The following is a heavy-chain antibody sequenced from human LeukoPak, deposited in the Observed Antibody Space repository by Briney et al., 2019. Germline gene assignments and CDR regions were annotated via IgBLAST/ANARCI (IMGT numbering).Heavy chain of an antibody. CDR2: IKQDGSEK. Sequence: GGSLRLSCAASGFTFSSYWMSWVRQAPGKGLEWVANIKQDGSEKYYVDSVKGRFTISRDNAKNSLYLQMNSLRAEDTAVYYCAQDNPPLRYFDWLLNWGQGTLVTVSS. D-gene: IGHD3-9*01. J-gene: IGHJ4*02. V-gene: IGHV3-7*03. CDR1: GFTFSSYW. CDR3: AQDNPPLRYFDWLLN.